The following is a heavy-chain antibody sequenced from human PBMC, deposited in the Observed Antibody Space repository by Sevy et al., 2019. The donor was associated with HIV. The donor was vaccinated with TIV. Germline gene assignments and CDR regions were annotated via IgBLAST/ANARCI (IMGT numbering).Heavy chain of an antibody. CDR1: GYTLTQLS. CDR3: ATTKDYYDSSGSPFDH. Sequence: ASVKVSCKVSGYTLTQLSMHWVRQAPGKGLEWMGSFDPEDGETLYAQKFQGRVTMTEDTSTDTAYMELRSLRSEDTAVYYCATTKDYYDSSGSPFDHWGQGTLVTVSS. CDR2: FDPEDGET. D-gene: IGHD3-22*01. J-gene: IGHJ4*02. V-gene: IGHV1-24*01.